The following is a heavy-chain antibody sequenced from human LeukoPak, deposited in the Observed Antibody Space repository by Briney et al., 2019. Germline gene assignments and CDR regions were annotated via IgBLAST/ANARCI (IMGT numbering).Heavy chain of an antibody. CDR1: GDSINSLDL. V-gene: IGHV4-4*02. CDR3: AGLVGRYSSGLYYYYFDY. CDR2: MYLSGTT. J-gene: IGHJ4*02. Sequence: PSETLSLTCTVSGDSINSLDLWSWVRQPPGKGLEWIGEMYLSGTTHSNPSVKSRVTISIDKSKNQFFLSLSSVTAAGTAVYYCAGLVGRYSSGLYYYYFDYWGQGTLVTVSS. D-gene: IGHD3-22*01.